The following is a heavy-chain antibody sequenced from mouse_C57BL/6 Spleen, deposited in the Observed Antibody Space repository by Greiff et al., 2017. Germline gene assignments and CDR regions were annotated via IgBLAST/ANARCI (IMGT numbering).Heavy chain of an antibody. CDR2: IDPETGGT. CDR1: GYTFTDYE. V-gene: IGHV1-15*01. CDR3: TRIKSTMVTAVFDY. J-gene: IGHJ2*01. D-gene: IGHD2-2*01. Sequence: QVQLQQSGAELVRPGASVTLSCKASGYTFTDYEMHWVKQTPVHGLEWIGAIDPETGGTAYNQKFKGKAILTADKSSSTAYLELRSLTSEDSAVYYCTRIKSTMVTAVFDYWGQGTTLTVSS.